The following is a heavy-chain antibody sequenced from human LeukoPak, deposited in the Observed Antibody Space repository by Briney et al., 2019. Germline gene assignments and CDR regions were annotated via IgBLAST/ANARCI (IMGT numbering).Heavy chain of an antibody. D-gene: IGHD2-2*01. Sequence: ASVKVSCKVSGYTLTELSMHWVRQAPGKGLEWMGGFDPEDGETIYAQKFQGRVTMTEDTSTDTAYMELRSLRSDDTAVYYCARAEYRSSTSCYPTTMFDYWGQGTLVTVSS. J-gene: IGHJ4*02. CDR2: FDPEDGET. V-gene: IGHV1-24*01. CDR1: GYTLTELS. CDR3: ARAEYRSSTSCYPTTMFDY.